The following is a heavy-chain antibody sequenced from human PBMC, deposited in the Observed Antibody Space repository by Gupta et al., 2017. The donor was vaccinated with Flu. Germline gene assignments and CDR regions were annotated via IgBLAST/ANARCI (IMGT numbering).Heavy chain of an antibody. V-gene: IGHV3-33*01. CDR3: AAEWLQIYGMDV. J-gene: IGHJ6*02. CDR2: IWYDGSNK. CDR1: GFTFSSYG. D-gene: IGHD5-12*01. Sequence: QVQLVESGGGVVQPGRSLRLSCAASGFTFSSYGMHWVRQAPGKGLEWVAVIWYDGSNKYYADSVKGRFTISRDNSKNTLYLQMNSLRAEDTAVYYCAAEWLQIYGMDVWGQGTTVTVSS.